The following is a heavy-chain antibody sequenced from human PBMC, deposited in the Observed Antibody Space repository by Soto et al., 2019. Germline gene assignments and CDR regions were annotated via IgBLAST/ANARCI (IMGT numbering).Heavy chain of an antibody. CDR1: GFTFSSYS. J-gene: IGHJ4*02. D-gene: IGHD6-19*01. CDR2: ISSSSSTI. CDR3: ARKALYSSGWYEGFGY. Sequence: EVKLVESGGGLVQPGGSLRLSCAASGFTFSSYSMNWVRQAPGKGLEWVSDISSSSSTIYYADSVKGRFTISRDNAKNSLYLQMNSLRDEDTAVYYCARKALYSSGWYEGFGYWGQGTLVTVSS. V-gene: IGHV3-48*02.